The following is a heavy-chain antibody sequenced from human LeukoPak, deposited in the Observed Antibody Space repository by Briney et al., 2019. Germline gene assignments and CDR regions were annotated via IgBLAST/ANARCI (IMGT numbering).Heavy chain of an antibody. Sequence: SETLSLTCSVSDDSITMYYWTWIRQPPGKGLEWIGYVDHTGSTNFNPSLNGRVGISRDTTKNLFSLRLRSVTAADTAVYFCARGRASSSTWYSTYYYYFYMDVWGKGTTVTVSS. CDR1: DDSITMYY. J-gene: IGHJ6*03. CDR3: ARGRASSSTWYSTYYYYFYMDV. D-gene: IGHD1-1*01. V-gene: IGHV4-59*01. CDR2: VDHTGST.